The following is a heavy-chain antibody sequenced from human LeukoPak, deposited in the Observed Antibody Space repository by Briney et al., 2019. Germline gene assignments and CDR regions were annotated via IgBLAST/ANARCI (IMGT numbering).Heavy chain of an antibody. Sequence: GESLKISCKGSGYTFSNYWIGWVRQMPGKGLEWMGIIYPGDADTSYSPSFQGQVTISADKSLNTAYLQWSSLKASDSAMYYCASSGFGWFDPWGQGTLVTVSS. CDR2: IYPGDADT. J-gene: IGHJ5*02. V-gene: IGHV5-51*01. CDR3: ASSGFGWFDP. D-gene: IGHD3-10*01. CDR1: GYTFSNYW.